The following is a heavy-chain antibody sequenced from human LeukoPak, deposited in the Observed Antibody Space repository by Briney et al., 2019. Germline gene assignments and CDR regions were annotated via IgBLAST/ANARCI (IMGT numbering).Heavy chain of an antibody. CDR2: INHSGST. D-gene: IGHD6-19*01. Sequence: SETLSLTCAVYGGSFSGYYWSWIRQPPGKGLEWIGEINHSGSTNYNPSLKSRVTISVDTSKNQFSLKLSSVTAADTAVYYCARGPAVAGMRFDYWGQGTLVTVSS. CDR3: ARGPAVAGMRFDY. J-gene: IGHJ4*02. CDR1: GGSFSGYY. V-gene: IGHV4-34*01.